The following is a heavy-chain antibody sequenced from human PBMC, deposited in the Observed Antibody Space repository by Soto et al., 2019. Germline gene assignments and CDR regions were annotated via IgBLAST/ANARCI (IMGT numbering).Heavy chain of an antibody. Sequence: PGGSLRLSCTASGFTFGDYAMSWVRQAPGKGLEWVGFIRSKAYGGSTEYAASVKGRFTISRDDSKSIAYLQMNSLKTGDTAVYYCTRDFTYYDFWSGYGYYGMDVWGQGTTVTVSS. CDR3: TRDFTYYDFWSGYGYYGMDV. V-gene: IGHV3-49*04. J-gene: IGHJ6*02. CDR2: IRSKAYGGST. CDR1: GFTFGDYA. D-gene: IGHD3-3*01.